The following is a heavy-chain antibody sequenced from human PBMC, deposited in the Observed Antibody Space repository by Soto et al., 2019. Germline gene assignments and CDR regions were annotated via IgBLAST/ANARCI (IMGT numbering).Heavy chain of an antibody. CDR3: ARDRGSGIADRGLYYGMDV. Sequence: PXETLSLTFTVSGGSVSSGGDYWSWIRQHPGKGLEWIGYIYYSGSTYYNPSLKSRVTISVDTSKNQFSLKLSSVTAADTAVYYCARDRGSGIADRGLYYGMDVWGQGTTVTVSS. D-gene: IGHD6-6*01. V-gene: IGHV4-31*03. CDR2: IYYSGST. CDR1: GGSVSSGGDY. J-gene: IGHJ6*02.